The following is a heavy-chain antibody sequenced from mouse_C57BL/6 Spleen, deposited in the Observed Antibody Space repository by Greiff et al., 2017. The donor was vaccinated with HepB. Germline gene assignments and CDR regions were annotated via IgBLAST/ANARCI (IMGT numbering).Heavy chain of an antibody. Sequence: VQLKESGPELVKPGASVKMSCKASGYTFTDYNMHWVKQSHGKSLEWIGYINPNNGGTSYNQKFKGKATLTVNKSSSTAYMERRSLTSEDSAVYYCARSYYYYGSSPWYFDVWGTGTTVTVSS. D-gene: IGHD1-1*01. J-gene: IGHJ1*03. CDR1: GYTFTDYN. CDR2: INPNNGGT. CDR3: ARSYYYYGSSPWYFDV. V-gene: IGHV1-22*01.